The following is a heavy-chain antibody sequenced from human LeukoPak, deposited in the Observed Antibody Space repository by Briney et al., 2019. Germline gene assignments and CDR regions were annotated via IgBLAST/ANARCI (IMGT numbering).Heavy chain of an antibody. Sequence: GGSLRLSCAASGFTVSSNYMSWVCQAPGKGLEWVSVIYSGGSTYYADSVKGRFTISRDNSKNTLYLQMNSLRAEDTAVYYCARDLGIAAAGTAYDAFDIWGQGTVVTVSS. V-gene: IGHV3-53*01. D-gene: IGHD6-13*01. CDR2: IYSGGST. CDR1: GFTVSSNY. CDR3: ARDLGIAAAGTAYDAFDI. J-gene: IGHJ3*02.